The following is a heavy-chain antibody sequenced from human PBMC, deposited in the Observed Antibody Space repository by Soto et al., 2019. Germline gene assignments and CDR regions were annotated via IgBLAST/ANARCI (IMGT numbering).Heavy chain of an antibody. CDR3: ASDNMHYYSPSEGYFYYGMDV. V-gene: IGHV1-46*01. Sequence: ASGKVSCKASGYTFTNYRMHGVRQAPGQGVEWMGMINPNGGGTSYAQKFQGRVTMTRDTSTSTVHMELSSLTSEDTAVYYCASDNMHYYSPSEGYFYYGMDVWGQGTTVTVSS. CDR2: INPNGGGT. J-gene: IGHJ6*02. CDR1: GYTFTNYR. D-gene: IGHD3-10*01.